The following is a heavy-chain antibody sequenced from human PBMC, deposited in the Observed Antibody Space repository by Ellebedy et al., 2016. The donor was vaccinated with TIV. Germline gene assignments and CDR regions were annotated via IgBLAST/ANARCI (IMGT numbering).Heavy chain of an antibody. D-gene: IGHD5-24*01. J-gene: IGHJ4*02. Sequence: GESLKISXAASGFTFSSYWMHWVRQAPGKGLVLVSRIKNDGSSTNYADSVKGRFTISRDNAKNTLYLQMNSLRAEDTAVYYCARDRGRGWLHPDDFWGQGTLVTVSS. CDR3: ARDRGRGWLHPDDF. V-gene: IGHV3-74*01. CDR2: IKNDGSST. CDR1: GFTFSSYW.